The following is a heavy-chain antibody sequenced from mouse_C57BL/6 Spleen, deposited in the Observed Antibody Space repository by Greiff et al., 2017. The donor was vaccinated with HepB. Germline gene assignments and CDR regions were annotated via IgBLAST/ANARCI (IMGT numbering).Heavy chain of an antibody. V-gene: IGHV1-82*01. CDR1: GYAFSSSW. J-gene: IGHJ2*01. CDR3: ARWAYYDYDGFDH. CDR2: IYPGDGDT. D-gene: IGHD2-4*01. Sequence: QVQLQQSGPELVKPGASVKISCKASGYAFSSSWMNWVKQRPGKGLEWIGRIYPGDGDTNYNGKFKGKATLTADKSSSTAYMQLSSLTSEDSAVYFCARWAYYDYDGFDHWGQGTTLTVSS.